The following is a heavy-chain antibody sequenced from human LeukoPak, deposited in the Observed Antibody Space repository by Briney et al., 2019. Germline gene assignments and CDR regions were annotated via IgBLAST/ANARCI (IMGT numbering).Heavy chain of an antibody. Sequence: PSETLSLTCAVYGGSFSGYYWSWIRQPPGKGLEWIGEINHSGSTNYNPSLKSRVTISVDKSKNQFSLKLSSVTAADTAVYYCARQVAAAYYFDYWGQGTLVTVSS. J-gene: IGHJ4*02. D-gene: IGHD6-13*01. CDR1: GGSFSGYY. V-gene: IGHV4-34*01. CDR3: ARQVAAAYYFDY. CDR2: INHSGST.